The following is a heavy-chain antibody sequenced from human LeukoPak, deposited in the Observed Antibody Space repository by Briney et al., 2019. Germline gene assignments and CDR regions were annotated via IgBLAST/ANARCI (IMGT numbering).Heavy chain of an antibody. CDR3: AKDEGSGWYGTFDY. V-gene: IGHV3-23*01. CDR2: ISGSGGST. Sequence: GGSLRLSCAASGFTFNNYAMNWVRQAPGKGLEWVSAISGSGGSTYYADSVKGRFTISRDNSKNTLYLQMNSLRAEDTAVYYCAKDEGSGWYGTFDYWGQGTLVTVSS. D-gene: IGHD6-19*01. CDR1: GFTFNNYA. J-gene: IGHJ4*02.